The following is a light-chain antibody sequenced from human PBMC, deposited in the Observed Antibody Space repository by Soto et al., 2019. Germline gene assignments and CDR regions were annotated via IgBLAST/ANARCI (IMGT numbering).Light chain of an antibody. CDR2: GAS. CDR3: QQYNSWLVT. Sequence: EIVMTQSPATLSVSPGERATLSCRASQSVSSNLAWYQQKPGQAPRLLIYGASTRATGIPARFSGSGSGTEFTLTISSLQSEDFAVYYCQQYNSWLVTFGPGTKVDIK. V-gene: IGKV3-15*01. J-gene: IGKJ3*01. CDR1: QSVSSN.